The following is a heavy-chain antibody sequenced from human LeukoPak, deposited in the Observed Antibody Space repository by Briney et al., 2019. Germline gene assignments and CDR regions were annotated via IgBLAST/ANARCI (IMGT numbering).Heavy chain of an antibody. J-gene: IGHJ4*02. CDR3: AKDPNIN. CDR1: GFPFINSE. Sequence: PGGSLRLSCAASGFPFINSEMNWVRQPPGKGLEWVSYISVSGASIYYADSVRGRFTISRDNAKNSLYLQMDSLTVEDTAIYYCAKDPNINWGQGTLVTDSS. D-gene: IGHD1-14*01. CDR2: ISVSGASI. V-gene: IGHV3-48*03.